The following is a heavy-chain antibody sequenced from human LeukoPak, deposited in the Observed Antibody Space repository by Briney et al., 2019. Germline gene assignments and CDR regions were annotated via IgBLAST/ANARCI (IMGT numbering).Heavy chain of an antibody. CDR1: GFTFSSYS. Sequence: GGSLRLSCAASGFTFSSYSMNWVRQAPGKGLEWVSSISSSSSYIYYADSVKGRFTISRDNAKNSLYLQMNSLRAEDTAVYYCARDHSSGSSGWYFAFDIWGQGTMVTVSS. V-gene: IGHV3-21*01. CDR2: ISSSSSYI. J-gene: IGHJ3*02. CDR3: ARDHSSGSSGWYFAFDI. D-gene: IGHD6-19*01.